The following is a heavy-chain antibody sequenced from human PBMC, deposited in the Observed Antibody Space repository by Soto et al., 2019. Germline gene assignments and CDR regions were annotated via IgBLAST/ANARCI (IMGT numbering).Heavy chain of an antibody. Sequence: PGGSLRLSCAASGFTFSNAWMNWVRQAPGKGLEWVGRIKSKTDGGTTDYAAPVKGRFTISRDDSKNTLYLQMNSLKTEYTAVYYCTTDPEYYGSGRYFDYWGQGTLVTVSS. J-gene: IGHJ4*02. CDR2: IKSKTDGGTT. CDR1: GFTFSNAW. V-gene: IGHV3-15*07. D-gene: IGHD3-10*01. CDR3: TTDPEYYGSGRYFDY.